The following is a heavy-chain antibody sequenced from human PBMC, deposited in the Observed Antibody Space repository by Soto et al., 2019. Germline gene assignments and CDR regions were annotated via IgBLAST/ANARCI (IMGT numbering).Heavy chain of an antibody. J-gene: IGHJ5*02. CDR2: ISGGGGSK. V-gene: IGHV3-30-3*01. CDR3: ANTFQLFSS. D-gene: IGHD1-1*01. Sequence: GGSLRLSCAASGFTFSSYAMHWVRQAPGKGLEWVSVISGGGGSKYYADSVKGRFTISRDNSKNTLYLQMNSLRAEDTAVYYCANTFQLFSSWGQGTLVTVSS. CDR1: GFTFSSYA.